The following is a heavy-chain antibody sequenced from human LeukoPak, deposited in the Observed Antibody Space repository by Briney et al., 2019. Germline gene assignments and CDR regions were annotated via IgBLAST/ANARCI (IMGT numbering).Heavy chain of an antibody. CDR1: GFTFDDYA. J-gene: IGHJ4*02. CDR2: ISWNSGSI. D-gene: IGHD2-15*01. Sequence: GGSLRLSCAASGFTFDDYATHWVRQAPGKGLEWVSGISWNSGSIGYADSVKGRFTISRDNAKNSLYLQMNSLRAEDTALYYCAKRGGQGSYFDYWGQGTLVTVSS. CDR3: AKRGGQGSYFDY. V-gene: IGHV3-9*01.